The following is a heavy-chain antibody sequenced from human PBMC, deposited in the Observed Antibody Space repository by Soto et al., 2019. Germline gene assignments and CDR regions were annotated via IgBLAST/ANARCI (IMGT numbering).Heavy chain of an antibody. CDR2: FYYSGST. CDR3: ARPIEGGSSGYYH. V-gene: IGHV4-39*01. Sequence: PSETLSLTCTVSGGSIGSSNYYWAWIRQPPGKGLEWIGSFYYSGSTYYKPSLKSRVSISVDTSKNQFSLKLSSVTAADTAVYYCARPIEGGSSGYYHWGQGTLVTVSS. D-gene: IGHD3-22*01. J-gene: IGHJ5*02. CDR1: GGSIGSSNYY.